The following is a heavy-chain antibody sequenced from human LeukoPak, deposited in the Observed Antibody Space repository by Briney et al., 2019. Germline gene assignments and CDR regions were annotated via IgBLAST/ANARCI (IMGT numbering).Heavy chain of an antibody. CDR3: ARVPIWETYYFDY. CDR1: GYSFTDYY. V-gene: IGHV1-2*06. D-gene: IGHD3-16*01. CDR2: INPNSGGT. Sequence: ASVKVSCKASGYSFTDYYIHWVRQAPGQGLEWMGRINPNSGGTNYAERFQGRVTMTRDTSISTAYMELSSLKSDDTAVYYCARVPIWETYYFDYWGQGTLVTVSS. J-gene: IGHJ4*02.